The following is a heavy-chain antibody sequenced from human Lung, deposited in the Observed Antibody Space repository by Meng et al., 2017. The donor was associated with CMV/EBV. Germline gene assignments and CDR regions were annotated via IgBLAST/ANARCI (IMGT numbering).Heavy chain of an antibody. Sequence: GGSLRLSCKYFGYSSTNCWIGWVRQMPGKGLEWMGIINPGDSDTQYRASFQGQVTISPEKDINTAYLQWGSMKASDTAMYYCAIRWRYGNGPYFDYWGQGTXVTVSS. J-gene: IGHJ4*02. V-gene: IGHV5-51*01. D-gene: IGHD2-8*01. CDR1: GYSSTNCW. CDR3: AIRWRYGNGPYFDY. CDR2: INPGDSDT.